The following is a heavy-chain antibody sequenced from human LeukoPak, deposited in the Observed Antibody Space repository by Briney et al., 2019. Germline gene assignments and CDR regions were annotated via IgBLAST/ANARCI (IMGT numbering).Heavy chain of an antibody. J-gene: IGHJ4*02. Sequence: GASVKVSCKASGYSLNAYYMHWVRQAPGQGLEWMGWINPSSGGTKFAQKFQGRVTMTRDTSISTAYLELSRLRSDDTAVYYCARSYRGRRFDYWGQGTLVTVSS. V-gene: IGHV1-2*02. CDR3: ARSYRGRRFDY. D-gene: IGHD2-21*01. CDR1: GYSLNAYY. CDR2: INPSSGGT.